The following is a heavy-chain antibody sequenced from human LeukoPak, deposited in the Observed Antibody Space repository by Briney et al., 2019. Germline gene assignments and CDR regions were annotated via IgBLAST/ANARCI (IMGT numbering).Heavy chain of an antibody. J-gene: IGHJ6*02. CDR2: IIPIFGTA. D-gene: IGHD2-15*01. Sequence: SVKVSCKASGGTFSSYAISWVRQAPGQGLEWMGGIIPIFGTANYAQKFQGRVTITADESTSTAYMELSSLRSEDTAVYYCAGGRGPFGYYYYGMDVWGQGTTVTVSS. CDR3: AGGRGPFGYYYYGMDV. V-gene: IGHV1-69*13. CDR1: GGTFSSYA.